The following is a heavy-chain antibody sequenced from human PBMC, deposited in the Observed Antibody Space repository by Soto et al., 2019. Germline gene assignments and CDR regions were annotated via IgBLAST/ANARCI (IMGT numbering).Heavy chain of an antibody. CDR3: AKDLFLEALGGGGPTKDY. CDR1: GFTFSSYA. V-gene: IGHV3-23*01. CDR2: ISGSGGST. J-gene: IGHJ4*02. D-gene: IGHD3-16*01. Sequence: GGSLRLSCAASGFTFSSYAMSWVRQAPGKGLEWVSAISGSGGSTYYADSVKGRFTISRDNSKNTLYLQMNSLRAEDTAVYYCAKDLFLEALGGGGPTKDYWGQGTLVTVSS.